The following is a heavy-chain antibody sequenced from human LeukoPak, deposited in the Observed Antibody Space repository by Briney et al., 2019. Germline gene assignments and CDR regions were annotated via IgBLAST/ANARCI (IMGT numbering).Heavy chain of an antibody. V-gene: IGHV3-64*01. D-gene: IGHD4-23*01. CDR3: ARGYGGNSGGLFDY. Sequence: GGSLSLSCAASGFTFSSLWMSWLRQAPGKELKYVSSISANGGSTYYANSVKGRFTISRDNSKNTLYLQMGSLRDEDMAVYYCARGYGGNSGGLFDYWGQGTLVTVSS. CDR1: GFTFSSLW. CDR2: ISANGGST. J-gene: IGHJ4*02.